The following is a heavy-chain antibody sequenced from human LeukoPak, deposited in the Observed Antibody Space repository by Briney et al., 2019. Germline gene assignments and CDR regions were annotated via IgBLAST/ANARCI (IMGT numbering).Heavy chain of an antibody. D-gene: IGHD3-9*01. V-gene: IGHV3-48*02. CDR1: GGSISSYY. CDR2: INHNAEMI. J-gene: IGHJ4*02. Sequence: PSETLSLTCTVPGGSISSYYWSWVRQAPGKGLEWIAYINHNAEMIFYPDFVKGRFTISRDNAKNSLYLQMNALRYEDTAIYYCARDHDWAFDLWGQGTLVTVSS. CDR3: ARDHDWAFDL.